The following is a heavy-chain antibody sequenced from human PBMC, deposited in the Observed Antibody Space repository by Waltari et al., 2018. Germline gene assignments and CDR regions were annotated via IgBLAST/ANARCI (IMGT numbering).Heavy chain of an antibody. J-gene: IGHJ5*02. CDR3: ARDPHRDHWFDP. Sequence: QLQLQESGPGLVKPSETLSLTCTVSGGSISSSSYYWGWIRQPPGKGPEWVGSIYYSGSTYYNPSLKSRVTISVDTSKNQFSLKLSSVTAADTAVYYCARDPHRDHWFDPWGQGTLVTVSS. CDR1: GGSISSSSYY. CDR2: IYYSGST. V-gene: IGHV4-39*07.